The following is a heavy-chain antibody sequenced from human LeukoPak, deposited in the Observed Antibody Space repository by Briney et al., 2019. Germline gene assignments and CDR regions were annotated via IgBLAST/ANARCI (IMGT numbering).Heavy chain of an antibody. Sequence: GASVKVSCKASGGTFSSYAISWVRQAPGQGLEWMGGIIPIFGTANYAQKFQGRVTITADESTSTAYMELSSLRSEDTAVYYCARAGYSYGYRDGYNSFDYWGQGTLVTVPS. V-gene: IGHV1-69*13. CDR2: IIPIFGTA. CDR1: GGTFSSYA. J-gene: IGHJ4*02. D-gene: IGHD5-24*01. CDR3: ARAGYSYGYRDGYNSFDY.